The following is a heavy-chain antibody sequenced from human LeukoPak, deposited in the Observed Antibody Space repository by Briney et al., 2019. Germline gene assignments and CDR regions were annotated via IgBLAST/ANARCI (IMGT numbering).Heavy chain of an antibody. Sequence: SGTLSLTCTVSGGSVSSGSYYWSWIRRPPGKGLEWIGHISYSGSTHYNPSLESRVTISIDTSKNHFSLKLSSVTAADPAIYYCASGIVGATYGSIDIWGQGTMVTVSS. D-gene: IGHD1-26*01. CDR3: ASGIVGATYGSIDI. CDR1: GGSVSSGSYY. V-gene: IGHV4-61*03. J-gene: IGHJ3*02. CDR2: ISYSGST.